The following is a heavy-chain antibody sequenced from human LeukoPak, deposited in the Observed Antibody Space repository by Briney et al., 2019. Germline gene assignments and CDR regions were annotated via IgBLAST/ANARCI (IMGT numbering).Heavy chain of an antibody. Sequence: GGSLRLSCAASGSTFSSYAMSWVRQAPGKGLEWVSAISGSGGSTYYADSVKGRFTISRDNSKNTLYLQMNSLRAEDTAVYYCAKGGPDYGDYAGFDYWGQGTLVTVSS. CDR1: GSTFSSYA. V-gene: IGHV3-23*01. D-gene: IGHD4-17*01. CDR3: AKGGPDYGDYAGFDY. CDR2: ISGSGGST. J-gene: IGHJ4*02.